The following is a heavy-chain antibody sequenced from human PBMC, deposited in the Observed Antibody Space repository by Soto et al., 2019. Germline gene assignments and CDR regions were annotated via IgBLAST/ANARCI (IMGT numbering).Heavy chain of an antibody. CDR3: ARGRGASADYFDF. J-gene: IGHJ4*02. CDR2: ISSSTSHT. CDR1: GFTFSDYY. V-gene: IGHV3-11*05. D-gene: IGHD1-26*01. Sequence: QVQLVESGGGLVKPGGSLRLSCAVSGFTFSDYYMTCIRQAPGTGLEWVSYISSSTSHTNYADPVKGRFTISRDNAKNSLFLQMNSLRAEDTAVYYCARGRGASADYFDFWGQGTLGTVSS.